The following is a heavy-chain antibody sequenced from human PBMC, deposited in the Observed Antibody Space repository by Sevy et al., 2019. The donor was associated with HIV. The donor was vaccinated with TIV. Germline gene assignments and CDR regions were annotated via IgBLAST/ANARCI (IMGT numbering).Heavy chain of an antibody. CDR2: IKQDGSEG. V-gene: IGHV3-7*04. D-gene: IGHD2-21*02. Sequence: GGSPRLSCAASGFTFSNYWMTWVRQPPGKGLEWVAHIKQDGSEGYYLDSVKGRFAISRDNAKNSLYLQMDSLRADDTAVYYCGRACGGDCFGASDIWGQGTMVTVSS. J-gene: IGHJ3*02. CDR1: GFTFSNYW. CDR3: GRACGGDCFGASDI.